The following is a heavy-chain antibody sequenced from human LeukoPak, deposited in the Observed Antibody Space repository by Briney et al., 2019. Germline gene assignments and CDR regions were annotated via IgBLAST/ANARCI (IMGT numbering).Heavy chain of an antibody. J-gene: IGHJ3*02. D-gene: IGHD3-10*01. CDR2: ITSDASST. Sequence: GGSLRLFCAASGFTFSNYWMHWVRRAPGKWLVWVSRITSDASSTSYADSVKGRFTISRDNARNTLYLRMNSLRAEDTAVYYCAREFEGQEAGAYGSGSYDVFDIWGQGTMVTVSS. V-gene: IGHV3-74*01. CDR1: GFTFSNYW. CDR3: AREFEGQEAGAYGSGSYDVFDI.